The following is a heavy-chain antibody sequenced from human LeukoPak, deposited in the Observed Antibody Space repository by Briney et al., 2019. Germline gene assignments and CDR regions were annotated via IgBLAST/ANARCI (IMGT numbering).Heavy chain of an antibody. V-gene: IGHV3-33*01. D-gene: IGHD3-10*01. J-gene: IGHJ3*02. CDR2: IWYDGSNK. Sequence: GGSLRLSCAASGFTFSSYGMHWVRQAPGKGLEWVAVIWYDGSNKYYADSVKGRFTISRDNSKNTLYLQMNCLRAEDTAVYYCARVSGDYYGSGSYYAAFDIWGQGTMVTVSS. CDR1: GFTFSSYG. CDR3: ARVSGDYYGSGSYYAAFDI.